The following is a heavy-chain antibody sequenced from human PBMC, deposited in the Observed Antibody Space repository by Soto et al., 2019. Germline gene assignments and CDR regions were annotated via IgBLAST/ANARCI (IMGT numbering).Heavy chain of an antibody. CDR3: AKGGRQWLVTSDFKY. Sequence: PGGSLGLFCAASGFTFSSYWMHWVRQAPGKGLVWVSRINSDGSSTTYADSVKGRFTISRDNAKNTVSLEMTSLRAEDTAVYYCAKGGRQWLVTSDFKYWGQGALVTVSS. V-gene: IGHV3-74*01. CDR2: INSDGSST. J-gene: IGHJ4*02. D-gene: IGHD6-19*01. CDR1: GFTFSSYW.